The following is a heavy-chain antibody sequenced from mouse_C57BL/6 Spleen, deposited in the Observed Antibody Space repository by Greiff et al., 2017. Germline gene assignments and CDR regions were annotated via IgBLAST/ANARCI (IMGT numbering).Heavy chain of an antibody. V-gene: IGHV1-82*01. Sequence: QVQLQQSGPELVKPGASVKISCKASGYAFSSSWMNWVKQRPGKGLEWIGRIYPGDGDTNYNGKFKGKATLTADKSSSTAYMQLSSLTSEDSAVYFCARRGYGSSYEYFDYWGQGTTLTVSS. D-gene: IGHD1-1*01. CDR3: ARRGYGSSYEYFDY. CDR1: GYAFSSSW. J-gene: IGHJ2*01. CDR2: IYPGDGDT.